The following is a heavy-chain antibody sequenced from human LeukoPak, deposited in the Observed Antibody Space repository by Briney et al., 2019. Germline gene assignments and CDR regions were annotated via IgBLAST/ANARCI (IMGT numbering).Heavy chain of an antibody. CDR1: GFTFSSYS. Sequence: GGSLRLSCAASGFTFSSYSMNWVRQAPGKGLEWVSSISSSSNYIYYVDSLKGRFTISRDNAKNSLYLQMNSLRAEDTAVYYCARGTYCTSTTCPIGDHFDYWGQGTLVTVSS. D-gene: IGHD2-2*01. V-gene: IGHV3-21*01. CDR3: ARGTYCTSTTCPIGDHFDY. J-gene: IGHJ4*02. CDR2: ISSSSNYI.